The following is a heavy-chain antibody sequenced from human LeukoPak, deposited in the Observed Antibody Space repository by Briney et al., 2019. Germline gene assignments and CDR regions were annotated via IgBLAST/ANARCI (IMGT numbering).Heavy chain of an antibody. V-gene: IGHV4-39*01. J-gene: IGHJ5*02. Sequence: PSETLSLTCTVSGGSISSSSYYWGWIRQPPGKGLEWIGSIYYSGSTYYNPSLKSRVTISVDTSKNQFSLKLSSVTAADTAVYYCARHLSSVRIAAAGTYWFDPWGQGTLVTVSS. CDR2: IYYSGST. D-gene: IGHD6-13*01. CDR3: ARHLSSVRIAAAGTYWFDP. CDR1: GGSISSSSYY.